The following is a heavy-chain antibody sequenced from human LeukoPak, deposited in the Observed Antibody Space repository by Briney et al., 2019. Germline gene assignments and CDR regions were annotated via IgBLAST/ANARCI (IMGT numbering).Heavy chain of an antibody. CDR1: GYSFISYW. D-gene: IGHD2-15*01. CDR2: IYPSDSET. CDR3: ARQEYCSGGSCYTWFDP. Sequence: GESLKISCKGSGYSFISYWIVWVRQMPGKGLEWMGIIYPSDSETRYSPSFQGQVTISADKSISTAYLQWSSLKASDTAMYYCARQEYCSGGSCYTWFDPWGQGTLVTVSS. V-gene: IGHV5-51*01. J-gene: IGHJ5*02.